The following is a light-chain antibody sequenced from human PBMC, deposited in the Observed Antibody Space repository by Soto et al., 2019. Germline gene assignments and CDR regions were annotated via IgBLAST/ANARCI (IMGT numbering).Light chain of an antibody. CDR2: WAS. Sequence: DIVMTQSPDSLAVSLGERATIHCMSSHSVLNTSNNKTYLAWYQQKPGLPPKLLIYWASTREVGVPDRFRGSGSGTDFTLSINTLQAEDAAFYFCQQYYSPPLSFGGGTHVEIK. J-gene: IGKJ4*01. CDR3: QQYYSPPLS. V-gene: IGKV4-1*01. CDR1: HSVLNTSNNKTY.